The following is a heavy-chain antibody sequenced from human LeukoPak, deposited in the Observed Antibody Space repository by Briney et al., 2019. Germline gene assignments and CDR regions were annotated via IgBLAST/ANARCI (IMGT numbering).Heavy chain of an antibody. J-gene: IGHJ4*02. CDR2: IYYSGST. D-gene: IGHD6-6*01. Sequence: SETQSLTCTVSGRPISSYYWSWLRQPPGKGLEWIGYIYYSGSTNYNPSLKSRVTISVDTSKYQFSLKLSAVTGADTAVYYCARHSGWSYSSSGEVDYWGEGTMVTVSS. CDR1: GRPISSYY. V-gene: IGHV4-59*08. CDR3: ARHSGWSYSSSGEVDY.